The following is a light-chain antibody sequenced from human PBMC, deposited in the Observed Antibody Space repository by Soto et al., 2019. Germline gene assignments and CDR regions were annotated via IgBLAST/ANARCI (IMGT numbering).Light chain of an antibody. V-gene: IGKV3-11*01. Sequence: EIVLTQSPATLSLSPGERATLSCRASQSVSSYLAWYQQKPGQAPRLLIYDASNRATGIPARFSGSGSGTDFTLTISCLEPEDFAIYYCQQRSNWPRFGQGTKLEIK. CDR3: QQRSNWPR. CDR2: DAS. J-gene: IGKJ2*01. CDR1: QSVSSY.